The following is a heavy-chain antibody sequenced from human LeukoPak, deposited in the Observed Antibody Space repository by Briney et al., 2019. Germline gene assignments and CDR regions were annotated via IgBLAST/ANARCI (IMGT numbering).Heavy chain of an antibody. V-gene: IGHV4-59*01. CDR3: ARCLSRCNNGFDI. CDR1: GASISGYY. CDR2: IYYSGST. D-gene: IGHD2/OR15-2a*01. Sequence: PSETLSLTCSVSGASISGYYWSWLRQPPGKGLEWFGHIYYSGSTTYNPSLKSRVTISVDTSKKQFSLKLSSVTAADTAVYYCARCLSRCNNGFDIWGQGTMVTVSS. J-gene: IGHJ3*02.